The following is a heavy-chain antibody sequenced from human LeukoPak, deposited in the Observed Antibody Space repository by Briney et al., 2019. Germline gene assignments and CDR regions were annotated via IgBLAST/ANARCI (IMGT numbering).Heavy chain of an antibody. D-gene: IGHD5-18*01. Sequence: PGGSLRLSCAASGFTFSSYSMNWVRQAPGKGLEWVSSISSSSSYIYYADSVKGRFTISRDNAKNSLYLQMNSLRAEDTAVYYCASKDTASGAFDIWGQGTMVTVSS. CDR3: ASKDTASGAFDI. CDR1: GFTFSSYS. CDR2: ISSSSSYI. J-gene: IGHJ3*02. V-gene: IGHV3-21*01.